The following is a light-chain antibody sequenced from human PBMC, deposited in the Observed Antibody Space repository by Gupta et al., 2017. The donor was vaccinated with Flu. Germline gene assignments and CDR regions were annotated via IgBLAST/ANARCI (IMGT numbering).Light chain of an antibody. CDR2: EVS. CDR1: SSDVGGYNY. V-gene: IGLV2-14*01. Sequence: QSALTQPASVSGAPGQSITISCTGTSSDVGGYNYVSWYQQYPGKAPKLMIYEVSNRPSGVSNRFSGSKSDITASLTISGLQAEDEADYYCNSFTSSGTYVFGTGTKVTVL. CDR3: NSFTSSGTYV. J-gene: IGLJ1*01.